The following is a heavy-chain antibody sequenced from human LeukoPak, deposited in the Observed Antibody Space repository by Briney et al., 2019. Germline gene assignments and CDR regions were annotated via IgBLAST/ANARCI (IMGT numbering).Heavy chain of an antibody. CDR2: IYYSGST. CDR1: GGSFSSGSYY. J-gene: IGHJ4*02. D-gene: IGHD5-24*01. V-gene: IGHV4-61*01. Sequence: PSETLSLTCTVSGGSFSSGSYYWSWIRQPPGKGLEWIGYIYYSGSTNYSPSLKSRVTISVDTTKNQFSLKLTSVTAADTAVYYCASVRSGRYYFDYWGQGTLVTVSS. CDR3: ASVRSGRYYFDY.